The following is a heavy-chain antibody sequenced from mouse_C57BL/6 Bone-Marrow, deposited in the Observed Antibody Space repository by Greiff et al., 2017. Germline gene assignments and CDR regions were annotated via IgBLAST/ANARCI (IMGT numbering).Heavy chain of an antibody. D-gene: IGHD2-3*01. Sequence: EVQLMESGGGLVKPGGSLKLSCAASGFTFSDYAMHWVRQAPEKGLEWVAYISSGSSTIYYADTVKGRFTISRDNAKNTLFLQMTSLRSTDTDMCYCGRGGYSAWFAYWGQGTLVTVSA. CDR3: GRGGYSAWFAY. J-gene: IGHJ3*01. V-gene: IGHV5-17*01. CDR1: GFTFSDYA. CDR2: ISSGSSTI.